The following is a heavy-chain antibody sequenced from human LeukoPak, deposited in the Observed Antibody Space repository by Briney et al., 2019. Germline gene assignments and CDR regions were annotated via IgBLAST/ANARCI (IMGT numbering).Heavy chain of an antibody. J-gene: IGHJ4*02. CDR3: ARGVGIQLWIY. V-gene: IGHV4-34*01. Sequence: SETLSLTCAVYGGSFSVYYWSWIRQPPGKGLEWIGEINHSGSTNYNPSLKSRVTISVDTSKNQFSLKLSSVTAADTAVYHCARGVGIQLWIYWGQGTLVTVSS. CDR2: INHSGST. D-gene: IGHD5-18*01. CDR1: GGSFSVYY.